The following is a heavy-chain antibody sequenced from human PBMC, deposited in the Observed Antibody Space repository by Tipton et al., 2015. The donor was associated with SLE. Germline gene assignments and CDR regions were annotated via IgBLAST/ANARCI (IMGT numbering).Heavy chain of an antibody. Sequence: QLVQSGAEVKKPGASVKVSCKASGYTFTSYYVHWVRQAPGQGLEWMGIINPSGGSTNYNPSLKSRVTISVDTSKNQFSLKLSSVTAADTAVYYCARDPLYYGSGSYSPTWCFDLWGRGTLVTVSS. V-gene: IGHV1-46*01. CDR3: ARDPLYYGSGSYSPTWCFDL. J-gene: IGHJ2*01. CDR1: GYTFTSYY. D-gene: IGHD3-10*01. CDR2: INPSGGST.